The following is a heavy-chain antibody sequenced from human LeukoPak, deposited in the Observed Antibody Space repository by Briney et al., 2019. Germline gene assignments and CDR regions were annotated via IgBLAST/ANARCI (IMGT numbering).Heavy chain of an antibody. CDR2: INPSGGST. CDR1: GYTFTSYY. V-gene: IGHV1-46*01. D-gene: IGHD3-3*01. Sequence: ASVKVSCKASGYTFTSYYMHWVRQAPGQGLEWMGIINPSGGSTSYAQKFQGRVTMTRDTSTSTVYMELSSLRSEDTAVYYCARYKRITIFGVVTPGYYFDYWGQGTLVTVSS. CDR3: ARYKRITIFGVVTPGYYFDY. J-gene: IGHJ4*02.